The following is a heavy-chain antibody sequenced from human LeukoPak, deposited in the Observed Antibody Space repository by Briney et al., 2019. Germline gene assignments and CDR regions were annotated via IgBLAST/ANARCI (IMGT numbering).Heavy chain of an antibody. CDR1: GGSITSYY. CDR3: ARSVHNWNDYFGY. V-gene: IGHV4-59*01. Sequence: SETLSLTCTVSGGSITSYYWSWIRQPPGKGLEWIGYIYYSGSTNYNPSLKSRVTISVDTSKNQFSLKLSSVIAADTAVYYCARSVHNWNDYFGYWGQGTLVTVSS. D-gene: IGHD1-20*01. CDR2: IYYSGST. J-gene: IGHJ4*01.